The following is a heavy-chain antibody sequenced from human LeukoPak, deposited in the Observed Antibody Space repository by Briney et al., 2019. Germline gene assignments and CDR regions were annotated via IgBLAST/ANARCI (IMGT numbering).Heavy chain of an antibody. CDR2: IDPSDSYT. CDR3: ASWDGLGSYYHYYGMDV. Sequence: GESLKISCKGSGYSFTSYWISWVRQMPGKGLEWVGRIDPSDSYTNYSPSFQGHVTISADKSISTAYLQWSSLKASDTAMYYCASWDGLGSYYHYYGMDVWGKGTTVTVSS. V-gene: IGHV5-10-1*01. J-gene: IGHJ6*04. D-gene: IGHD3-10*01. CDR1: GYSFTSYW.